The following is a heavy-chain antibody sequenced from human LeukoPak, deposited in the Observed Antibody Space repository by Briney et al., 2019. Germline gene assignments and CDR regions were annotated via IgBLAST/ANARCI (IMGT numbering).Heavy chain of an antibody. CDR2: INQDGTEK. CDR1: GFTFTTYW. D-gene: IGHD3-22*01. V-gene: IGHV3-7*03. CDR3: TTDWAPGWYYDSSGYYGY. J-gene: IGHJ4*02. Sequence: GGSLRLSCAASGFTFTTYWMTWVRQAPGKGLEWVANINQDGTEKYYVDSVKGRFTVSRDNSKNTLYLQMNSLKTEDTAVYYCTTDWAPGWYYDSSGYYGYWGQGTLVTVSS.